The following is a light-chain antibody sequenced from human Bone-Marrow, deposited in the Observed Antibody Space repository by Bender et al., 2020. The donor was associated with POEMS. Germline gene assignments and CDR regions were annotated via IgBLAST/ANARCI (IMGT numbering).Light chain of an antibody. V-gene: IGLV2-14*02. CDR1: SSDVGAYNL. CDR3: CSYTTTTTLV. Sequence: QSALNQPASVSGSPGQSITISCTGTSSDVGAYNLVSWYQQHPDKAPKLLIHDVTNRPSGVSDRFSGSKFGDTASLTISGLQAEDEADYYCCSYTTTTTLVFGGGTKLTVL. CDR2: DVT. J-gene: IGLJ2*01.